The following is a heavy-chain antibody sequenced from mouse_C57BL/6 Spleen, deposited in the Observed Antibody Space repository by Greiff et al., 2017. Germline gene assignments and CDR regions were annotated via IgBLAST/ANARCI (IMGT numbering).Heavy chain of an antibody. CDR1: GYTFTSYG. CDR2: IYPRSGNT. D-gene: IGHD2-3*01. J-gene: IGHJ3*01. Sequence: QVQLQQSGAELARPGASVKLSCKASGYTFTSYGISWVKQRTGQGLEWIGEIYPRSGNTYYNEKFKGKATLTADKSSSTAYMELSSLTSEDSAVYYCARYGYDGYSCFAYWGQGTLVTVSA. CDR3: ARYGYDGYSCFAY. V-gene: IGHV1-81*01.